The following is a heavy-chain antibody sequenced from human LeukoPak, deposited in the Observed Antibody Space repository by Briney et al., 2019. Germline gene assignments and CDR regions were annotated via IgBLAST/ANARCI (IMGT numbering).Heavy chain of an antibody. CDR3: ARTYYDSSGYSPPEDS. J-gene: IGHJ4*02. CDR2: ISSTGTTI. V-gene: IGHV3-48*03. CDR1: GFTFSSYE. Sequence: GGSLRLSCAASGFTFSSYEWNWVRQAPGMGLEWVSFISSTGTTIYYADSVKGRFTISKDNAKNALYLQMNSLRAEDTAVYYCARTYYDSSGYSPPEDSWGQGTLVTVSS. D-gene: IGHD3-22*01.